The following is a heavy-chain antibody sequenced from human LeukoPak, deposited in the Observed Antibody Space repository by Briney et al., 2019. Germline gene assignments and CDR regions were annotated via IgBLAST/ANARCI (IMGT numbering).Heavy chain of an antibody. D-gene: IGHD5-18*01. V-gene: IGHV4-61*01. J-gene: IGHJ4*02. CDR2: IYYSGST. CDR3: AREAMYSYGNNFDY. CDR1: GGSISSSSYY. Sequence: SETLSLTCTVSGGSISSSSYYWSWIRQPPGKGLEWIGYIYYSGSTNYNPSLKSRVTISVDTSKNQFSPKLSSVTAADTAVYHCAREAMYSYGNNFDYWGQGTLVTVSS.